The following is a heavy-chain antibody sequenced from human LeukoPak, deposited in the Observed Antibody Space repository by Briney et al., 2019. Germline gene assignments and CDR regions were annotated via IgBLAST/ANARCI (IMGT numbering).Heavy chain of an antibody. D-gene: IGHD3-22*01. V-gene: IGHV1-18*01. J-gene: IGHJ4*02. Sequence: ASVKVSCKASGYTFTSYGISWVRQAPGQGLEWMGWISAYNGNTNYAQKLQGRVTMTTDTSTSTAYMELRSLRSDDTAVYYCARDHPKEYYYGSSGIYWPIFDYWGQGTLVTVSS. CDR3: ARDHPKEYYYGSSGIYWPIFDY. CDR1: GYTFTSYG. CDR2: ISAYNGNT.